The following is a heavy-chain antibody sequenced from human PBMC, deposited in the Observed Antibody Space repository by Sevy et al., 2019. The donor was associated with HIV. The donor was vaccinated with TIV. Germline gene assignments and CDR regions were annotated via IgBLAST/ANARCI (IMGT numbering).Heavy chain of an antibody. D-gene: IGHD1-26*01. CDR2: TSYDGSHK. CDR1: GFIFSNFA. V-gene: IGHV3-30*04. CDR3: SRGENDDEFFQY. J-gene: IGHJ1*01. Sequence: GGSLRLSCTVSGFIFSNFAMHWVRQAPGKGLEWMAVTSYDGSHKYYADSVKGRFTVSRDNSRNSLSLEMSSLTRDDTAVYYCSRGENDDEFFQYWGQGTLVTVSS.